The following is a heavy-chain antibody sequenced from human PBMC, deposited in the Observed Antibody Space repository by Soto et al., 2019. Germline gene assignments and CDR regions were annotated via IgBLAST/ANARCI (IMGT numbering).Heavy chain of an antibody. J-gene: IGHJ4*02. V-gene: IGHV3-73*02. Sequence: EVQLVESGGGLVQPGGSLKLSCAASGLTFSGSAMHWVRQASGKGLEWVGRIRSKANSYATAYAASVKGRFTISRDDSKNTAYLQMNSLKTEDTAVYYCTRLSDYWGQGTLVTVSS. CDR1: GLTFSGSA. CDR3: TRLSDY. CDR2: IRSKANSYAT.